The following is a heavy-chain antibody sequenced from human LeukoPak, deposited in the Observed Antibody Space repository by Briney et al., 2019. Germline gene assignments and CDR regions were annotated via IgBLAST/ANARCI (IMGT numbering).Heavy chain of an antibody. CDR2: INPNSGGT. V-gene: IGHV1-2*02. D-gene: IGHD1-1*01. CDR1: TFTXYY. J-gene: IGHJ3*02. Sequence: TFTXYYMHWVRQAPGQGLEWMGWINPNSGGTNYAQKFQGRVTMTRDTSISTAYMELSRLRSDDTAVYYCARPLKRPGAFDIWGQGTMVTVSS. CDR3: ARPLKRPGAFDI.